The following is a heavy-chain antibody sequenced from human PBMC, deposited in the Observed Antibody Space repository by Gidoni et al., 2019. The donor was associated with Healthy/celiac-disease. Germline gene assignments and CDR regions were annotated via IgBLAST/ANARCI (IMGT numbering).Heavy chain of an antibody. CDR3: AKVGATDY. D-gene: IGHD1-26*01. Sequence: EVQLVESGGGLVQPGRSLRLSCAASGFTFDDYASHWVRQAPGKGLEGVSGISWNSGSIGYADSVKGRFTISRDNAKNSLYLQMNSLRAEDTALYYCAKVGATDYWGQGTLVTVSS. CDR2: ISWNSGSI. J-gene: IGHJ4*02. CDR1: GFTFDDYA. V-gene: IGHV3-9*01.